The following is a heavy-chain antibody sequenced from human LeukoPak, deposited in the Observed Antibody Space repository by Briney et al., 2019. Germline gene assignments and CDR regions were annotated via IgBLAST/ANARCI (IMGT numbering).Heavy chain of an antibody. CDR1: GRSITGYY. CDR3: VREEFLHEIDSSGYFVY. J-gene: IGHJ4*02. D-gene: IGHD3-22*01. CDR2: VYSSGVG. V-gene: IGHV4-4*07. Sequence: PSETLSLTCTVSGRSITGYYWNWIRQPAGQGLEWLGRVYSSGVGNYNPSLTSRVTMSVDTSKNQFSLKLTSLTAADTAVYYCVREEFLHEIDSSGYFVYWGQGTLVTVSS.